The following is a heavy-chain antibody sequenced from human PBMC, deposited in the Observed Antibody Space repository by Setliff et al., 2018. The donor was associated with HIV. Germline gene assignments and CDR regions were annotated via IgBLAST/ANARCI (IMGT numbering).Heavy chain of an antibody. Sequence: SETLSLTCSVSGSTISSSNYYWGWIRQPPGKGLEWIGIVHYSGAAYYNPSPKSRVTISVDTSQNQFSLKLRSVTAADTAVYYCARYRSKLDWFDPWGQGTLVTVSS. J-gene: IGHJ5*02. CDR1: GSTISSSNYY. V-gene: IGHV4-39*01. D-gene: IGHD1-26*01. CDR2: VHYSGAA. CDR3: ARYRSKLDWFDP.